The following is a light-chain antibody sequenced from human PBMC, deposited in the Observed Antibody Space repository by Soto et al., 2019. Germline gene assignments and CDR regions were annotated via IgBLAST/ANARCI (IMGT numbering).Light chain of an antibody. J-gene: IGKJ4*01. V-gene: IGKV1-6*01. CDR3: LQDNSYPLT. CDR2: AAS. CDR1: QDIRSD. Sequence: AIQMTQLPSSLSVSVGDRVTITCRASQDIRSDLGWYQHRPGKAPKLLIYAASTLQSGVPSRFSGSGSGTDFTLTISSLQPEDFATYYCLQDNSYPLTFGGGTKVDI.